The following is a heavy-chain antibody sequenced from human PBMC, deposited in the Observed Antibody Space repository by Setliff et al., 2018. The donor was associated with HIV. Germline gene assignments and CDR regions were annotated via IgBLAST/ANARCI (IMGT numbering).Heavy chain of an antibody. J-gene: IGHJ6*02. D-gene: IGHD3-3*01. Sequence: ASVKVSCKSLGYTFTKYDIFWVRQAAGQGLEWMARMNPYSGDTALAQRFHGRVTLTRDTSIRTAYMTLSSLRSDDTAVYFCTRGPWGYDFWNGPSPMEVWGQGTTVTVSS. V-gene: IGHV1-8*01. CDR2: MNPYSGDT. CDR3: TRGPWGYDFWNGPSPMEV. CDR1: GYTFTKYD.